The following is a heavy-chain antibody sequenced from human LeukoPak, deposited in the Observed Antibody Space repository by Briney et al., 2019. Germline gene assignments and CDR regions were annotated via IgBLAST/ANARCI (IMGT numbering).Heavy chain of an antibody. CDR1: GYTFSSYG. CDR2: IYPGDSDT. J-gene: IGHJ5*02. CDR3: ARLDRGHVLMVYAPDP. Sequence: ASVKVSCKASGYTFSSYGISWVRQARQAPGQGLEWMGIIYPGDSDTRYSPSFQGQVTISADKSISTAYLQWSSLKASDTAMYYCARLDRGHVLMVYAPDPWGQGTLVTVSS. V-gene: IGHV5-51*01. D-gene: IGHD2-8*01.